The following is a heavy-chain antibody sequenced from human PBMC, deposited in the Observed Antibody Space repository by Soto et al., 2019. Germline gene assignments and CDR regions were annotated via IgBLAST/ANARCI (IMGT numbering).Heavy chain of an antibody. CDR2: AYIGGMT. J-gene: IGHJ5*02. CDR3: AISPDTFSPAGYHFNWFDP. CDR1: GASFTDGSLF. Sequence: SETLSLTCTVSGASFTDGSLFWGWIRQSPGKGVEWIASAYIGGMTYYNPSLRSRVTISVATSQPQFSLRLNSVTAADTAVEDWAISPDTFSPAGYHFNWFDPWGQGTLVTVSS. V-gene: IGHV4-39*01. D-gene: IGHD3-22*01.